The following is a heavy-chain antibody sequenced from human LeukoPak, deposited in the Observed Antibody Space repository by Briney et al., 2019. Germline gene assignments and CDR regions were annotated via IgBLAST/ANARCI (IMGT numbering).Heavy chain of an antibody. D-gene: IGHD3-10*01. Sequence: PGGSLRLSCAASGFTFSSYGMHWVRQAPGKGLQWVSYISSSSSTIYYADSVKGRFTISRDNAKNSLYLQMNSLRAEDTAVYYCARVTMVRGVAFDYWGQGTLVTVSS. CDR3: ARVTMVRGVAFDY. CDR2: ISSSSSTI. CDR1: GFTFSSYG. V-gene: IGHV3-48*01. J-gene: IGHJ4*02.